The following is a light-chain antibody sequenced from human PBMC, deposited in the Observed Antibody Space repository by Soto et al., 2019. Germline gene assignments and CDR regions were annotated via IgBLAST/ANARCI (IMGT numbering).Light chain of an antibody. J-gene: IGKJ4*01. V-gene: IGKV3-15*01. CDR3: QQYNNWPLLT. CDR2: GAP. Sequence: EIVMTQSPATLSVSPGERATLSCRASQSVSSNLAWYQQKPGQAPRLLIYGAPTMATGIPARFSGSGSGTEFTLTISSLQSEDFAVYYCQQYNNWPLLTFGGGTKVEIK. CDR1: QSVSSN.